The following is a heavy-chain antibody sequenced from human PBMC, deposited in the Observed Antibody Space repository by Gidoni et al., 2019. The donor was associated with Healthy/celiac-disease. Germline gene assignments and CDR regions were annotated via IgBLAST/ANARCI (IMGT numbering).Heavy chain of an antibody. D-gene: IGHD2-2*01. CDR2: ISWNSGSI. J-gene: IGHJ6*02. Sequence: EVQPVGSGGGLVQPVWSLTLSCAASGFTFADYAMHWVRQAPGKCLEWVSGISWNSGSIGYADSVKGRFTISRDNAKNSLYLQMNSLRAEDTALYYCAKVGVPAAIDYYYYGMDVWGQGTTVTVSS. V-gene: IGHV3-9*01. CDR1: GFTFADYA. CDR3: AKVGVPAAIDYYYYGMDV.